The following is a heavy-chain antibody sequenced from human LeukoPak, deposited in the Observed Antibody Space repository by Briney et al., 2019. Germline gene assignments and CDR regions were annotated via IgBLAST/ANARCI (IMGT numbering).Heavy chain of an antibody. J-gene: IGHJ1*01. Sequence: GGSLRLSCAASGFTFSSYAMSWVGQAPGKGLEWVSAISGSGGSTYYADSVKGRFTISRDNSKNTLYLQMNSLRAEDTAVYYCAKWAVGDSSGYYYGYWGQGTLVTVSS. CDR2: ISGSGGST. CDR3: AKWAVGDSSGYYYGY. CDR1: GFTFSSYA. D-gene: IGHD3-22*01. V-gene: IGHV3-23*01.